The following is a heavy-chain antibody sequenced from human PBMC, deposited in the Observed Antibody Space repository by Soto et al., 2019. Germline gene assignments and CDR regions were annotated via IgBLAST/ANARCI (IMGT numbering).Heavy chain of an antibody. CDR3: ARGEKRAGAGKLSGVDI. Sequence: ASVKVSCTASGDTYTSYYIHWVRQAPGQGLGWMGTFNPSGGGTFYAQKFQGRVTMTGDTSTSTVYMELSSLRSEDTAVYYCARGEKRAGAGKLSGVDIWG. V-gene: IGHV1-46*01. J-gene: IGHJ3*02. CDR1: GDTYTSYY. D-gene: IGHD6-19*01. CDR2: FNPSGGGT.